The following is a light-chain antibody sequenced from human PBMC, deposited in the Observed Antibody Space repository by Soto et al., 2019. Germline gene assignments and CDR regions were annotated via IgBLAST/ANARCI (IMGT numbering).Light chain of an antibody. CDR2: DAS. V-gene: IGKV3-11*01. CDR3: QQRSNWPLLT. CDR1: QSVSSY. J-gene: IGKJ4*01. Sequence: EIVLTQSPATLSLSPGERATHSCRASQSVSSYLAWYQQKPGQAPRLLIYDASNSATGIPARFSGSGSGTDFTLTISSLEPEEFAVYYCQQRSNWPLLTFGGGTKVEIK.